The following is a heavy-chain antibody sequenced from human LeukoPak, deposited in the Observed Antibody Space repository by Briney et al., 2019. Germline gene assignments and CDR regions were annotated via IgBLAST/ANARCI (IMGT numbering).Heavy chain of an antibody. CDR2: LSHAGNT. J-gene: IGHJ4*02. Sequence: SETLSLTCSVSGDSVRNDFYYWGWIRQPPGKGLEWVACLSHAGNTWYNPSLESRLSISVDTSKNQFSLKFNSVTAADTALYWCARHNAPRRVGFDFWGQGILVTVSS. CDR1: GDSVRNDFYY. CDR3: ARHNAPRRVGFDF. V-gene: IGHV4-39*01. D-gene: IGHD2-2*01.